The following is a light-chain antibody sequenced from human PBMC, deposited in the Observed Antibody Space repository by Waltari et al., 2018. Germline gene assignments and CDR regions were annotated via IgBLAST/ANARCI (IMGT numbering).Light chain of an antibody. V-gene: IGKV3-20*01. CDR1: QSVSRS. J-gene: IGKJ1*01. Sequence: IVLTQSPGTLSLSPGERATLSCRASQSVSRSLAWYQQKPGQAPKLLIYGASTRATGIPDSFTGSGSGTDFSLTISSLEPEDFAIYFCQHYGRLPGTFGQGTKVEIK. CDR2: GAS. CDR3: QHYGRLPGT.